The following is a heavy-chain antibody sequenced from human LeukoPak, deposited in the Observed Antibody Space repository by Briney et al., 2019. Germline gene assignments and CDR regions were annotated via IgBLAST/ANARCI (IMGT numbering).Heavy chain of an antibody. CDR2: ISSRNNYI. CDR1: GFTFTTYS. D-gene: IGHD3-16*01. Sequence: GGSLRLSCAASGFTFTTYSINWVRQAPGKGLEWVSSISSRNNYIYYADSVKGRFTISRDNAKNSVYLQMNSLRADDTAIYYCARDLRRGGSYFDYWGQGTLVTVSS. J-gene: IGHJ4*02. CDR3: ARDLRRGGSYFDY. V-gene: IGHV3-21*04.